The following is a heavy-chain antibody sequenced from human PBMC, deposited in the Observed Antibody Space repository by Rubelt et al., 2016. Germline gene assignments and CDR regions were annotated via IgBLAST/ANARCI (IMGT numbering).Heavy chain of an antibody. CDR1: GYNFKIYG. CDR3: ARDEDV. Sequence: QAQLVQSGAEVKKPGASVKVSCKASGYNFKIYGMHWVRQAPGQGLEWMGWINAGYGETKYSQKLGGRLTITTDTSATTIYMELSSLTSEETAVYFCARDEDVWGQGTTVTVSS. CDR2: INAGYGET. J-gene: IGHJ6*02. V-gene: IGHV1-3*01.